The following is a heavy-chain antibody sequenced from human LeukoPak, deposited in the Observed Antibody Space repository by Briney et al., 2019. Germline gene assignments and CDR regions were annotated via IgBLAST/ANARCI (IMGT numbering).Heavy chain of an antibody. CDR3: AKDGIAGSDNSHFDN. J-gene: IGHJ4*02. CDR1: GFTFSSYA. Sequence: GGSVRLSCATAGFTFSSYAMSWVRQAPGKGLEWFSGLSNSGGYIYYADSVKGRFTISRDNSKNTLYLQMNSLRAEDTAVYYCAKDGIAGSDNSHFDNWGQGTLVTVSS. V-gene: IGHV3-23*01. CDR2: LSNSGGYI. D-gene: IGHD4-23*01.